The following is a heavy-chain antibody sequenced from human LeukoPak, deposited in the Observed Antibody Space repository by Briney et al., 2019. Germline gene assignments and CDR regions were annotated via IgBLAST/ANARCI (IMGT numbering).Heavy chain of an antibody. CDR3: AKQLGYCSDGSCYFES. D-gene: IGHD2-15*01. Sequence: PGGSLRLSCVASGFTFSSYAMSWVRQAPGKGVEWVSAISDSGSSTYDADSVKGRFTISTDNSKNTLYLQMHSQRAEDTAVYYCAKQLGYCSDGSCYFESWGQGTLVTVSS. J-gene: IGHJ4*02. CDR1: GFTFSSYA. CDR2: ISDSGSST. V-gene: IGHV3-23*01.